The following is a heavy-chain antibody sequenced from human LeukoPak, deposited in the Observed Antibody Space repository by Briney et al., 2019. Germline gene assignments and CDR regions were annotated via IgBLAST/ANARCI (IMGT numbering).Heavy chain of an antibody. Sequence: PSETLSLTCSVSNASIISSSYYWGWIRQPPGKGLEWIGSIYYRGRTYYNPSLKIRVTISADTSKNQFSLNLNSVTASDTAVYYCARQKILDDNYDSSGYYVDQWGQGSLVTVSS. J-gene: IGHJ4*02. CDR3: ARQKILDDNYDSSGYYVDQ. D-gene: IGHD3-22*01. CDR1: NASIISSSYY. V-gene: IGHV4-39*01. CDR2: IYYRGRT.